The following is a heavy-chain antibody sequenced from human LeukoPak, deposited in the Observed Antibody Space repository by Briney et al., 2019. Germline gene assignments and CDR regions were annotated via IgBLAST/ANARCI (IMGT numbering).Heavy chain of an antibody. CDR1: GGSISSYY. V-gene: IGHV4-59*01. D-gene: IGHD4-23*01. J-gene: IGHJ4*02. CDR2: IYYIGTT. CDR3: ARAYGPNSPLY. Sequence: KPSETLSLTCSVSGGSISSYYWSWIRQPPGEGLEWIGFIYYIGTTNYNPSLKSRVTISVDTSKNHFSLKLTSVTAADTAVYYCARAYGPNSPLYWGQGTLVTVSS.